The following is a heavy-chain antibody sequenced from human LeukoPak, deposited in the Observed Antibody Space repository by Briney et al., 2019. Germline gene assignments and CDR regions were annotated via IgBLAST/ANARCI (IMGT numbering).Heavy chain of an antibody. CDR3: ARGPVATISYYFDY. V-gene: IGHV4-61*02. Sequence: SQTLSLTCTVSGGSISSGSYYWRWIRQPAGKGLEWIGRIYTSGSTNYNPSLKSRVTISVDTSKNQFSLKLSSVTAADTAVYYCARGPVATISYYFDYWGQGTLVTVSS. D-gene: IGHD5-12*01. J-gene: IGHJ4*02. CDR1: GGSISSGSYY. CDR2: IYTSGST.